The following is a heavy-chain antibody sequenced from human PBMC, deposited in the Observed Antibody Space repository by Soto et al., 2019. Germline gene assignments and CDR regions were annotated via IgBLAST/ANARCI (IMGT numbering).Heavy chain of an antibody. Sequence: GASVKVSCKVSGYSFSEMSMHWVRQTPEKGLEWMGSFDGEDGQTMYAQKFQGRVTMTEDTSADTAYMELSSLRSDDTAVYYCGIPGATVPLDYRGQGPRVTVS. CDR3: GIPGATVPLDY. D-gene: IGHD2-21*02. J-gene: IGHJ4*02. V-gene: IGHV1-24*01. CDR1: GYSFSEMS. CDR2: FDGEDGQT.